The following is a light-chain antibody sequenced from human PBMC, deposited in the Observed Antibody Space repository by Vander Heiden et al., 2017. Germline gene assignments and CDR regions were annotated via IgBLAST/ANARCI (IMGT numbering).Light chain of an antibody. V-gene: IGKV1-9*01. CDR1: QGISSY. Sequence: DIQLTQSPSFLSASVGDRVTITCRASQGISSYLAWYQQKPGKAPKLLIYAASTLQSGVPSRFSGSGSGTEFTLTISSLQPEDIATYYCQQFNSYPHTFGGGTKVEIK. CDR3: QQFNSYPHT. CDR2: AAS. J-gene: IGKJ4*01.